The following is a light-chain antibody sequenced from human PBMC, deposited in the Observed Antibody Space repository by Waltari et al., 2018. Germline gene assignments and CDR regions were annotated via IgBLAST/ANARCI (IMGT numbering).Light chain of an antibody. V-gene: IGKV4-1*01. J-gene: IGKJ3*01. CDR2: WAS. CDR1: QSVLYSSNNKNY. CDR3: QQYYNTPFT. Sequence: EIVMTQSPDSLAVSLGERATINCKSSQSVLYSSNNKNYLAWYQQKPGQPPKLLIYWASTRESGVPDRFSGSGSGTDFTLTINSLQAEDVAVYYCQQYYNTPFTFAPGTKVEFK.